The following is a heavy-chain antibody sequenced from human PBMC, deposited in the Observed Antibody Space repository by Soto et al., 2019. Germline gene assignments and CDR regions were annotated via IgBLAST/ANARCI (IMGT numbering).Heavy chain of an antibody. Sequence: NPSETLSLTCTVSCDSVSSGGYYWSWIRQPPGKGLEWIGYIYSSGSANYNPSLKSRVTISRDTSKNQISLKVASVTAADTAGYYCARGFSSVSMDAWGQGTTVTVSS. J-gene: IGHJ6*02. CDR1: CDSVSSGGYY. CDR2: IYSSGSA. CDR3: ARGFSSVSMDA. V-gene: IGHV4-61*08. D-gene: IGHD6-19*01.